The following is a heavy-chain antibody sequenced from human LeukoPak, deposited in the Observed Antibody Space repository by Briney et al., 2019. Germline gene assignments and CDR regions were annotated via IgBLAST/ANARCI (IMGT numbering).Heavy chain of an antibody. D-gene: IGHD6-19*01. V-gene: IGHV3-21*01. CDR3: ARSSGWYGRGY. CDR1: GFTFSSYS. CDR2: ISSSSSSYI. J-gene: IGHJ4*02. Sequence: PGGSLRLSCAASGFTFSSYSMNWVRQAPGKGLEWVSSISSSSSSYIYYADSVRGRFTISRDNAKNSLYLQMNSLRAEDTAVYYCARSSGWYGRGYWGQGTLVTVSS.